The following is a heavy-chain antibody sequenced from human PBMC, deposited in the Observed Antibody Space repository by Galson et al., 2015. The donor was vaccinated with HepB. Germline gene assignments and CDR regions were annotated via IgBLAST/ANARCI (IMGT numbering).Heavy chain of an antibody. CDR3: ARDPTTGYFDL. CDR2: ISSSSIYI. J-gene: IGHJ2*01. D-gene: IGHD2/OR15-2a*01. V-gene: IGHV3-21*01. Sequence: SLRLSCAASGFTSSSYSMNWVRQAPGKGLEWVSSISSSSIYIYYADSVKGRFTISRDNAKNSLYLQMNSLRAEDTAVYYCARDPTTGYFDLWGRGTLVTVSS. CDR1: GFTSSSYS.